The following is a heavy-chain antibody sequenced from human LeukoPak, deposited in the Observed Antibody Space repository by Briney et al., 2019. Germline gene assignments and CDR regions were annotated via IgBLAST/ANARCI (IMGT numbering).Heavy chain of an antibody. Sequence: PGGSLRLSRAASGFTFKNYAMSWVRQAPGKGLEWVSAISGSGGSTYYADSVKGRFTISRDNSKNTLYLQMNSLRAEDTAVYYCAKDSSSSFDAFDIWGQGTMVTVSS. CDR1: GFTFKNYA. D-gene: IGHD6-6*01. V-gene: IGHV3-23*01. CDR3: AKDSSSSFDAFDI. CDR2: ISGSGGST. J-gene: IGHJ3*02.